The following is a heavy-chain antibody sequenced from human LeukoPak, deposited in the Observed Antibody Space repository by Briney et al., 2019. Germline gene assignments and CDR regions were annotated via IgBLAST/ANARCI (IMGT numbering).Heavy chain of an antibody. Sequence: SVKVSCKASGGTFSSYAISWVRQAPGQGLEWMGGIIPIFGTANYAQKFQGRVTITADESTSTAYMELSSLISEDTAVYYCARGGKVVVPAATPTDIAAPSEFDYWGQGTLVTVSS. V-gene: IGHV1-69*01. J-gene: IGHJ4*02. D-gene: IGHD2-2*01. CDR1: GGTFSSYA. CDR2: IIPIFGTA. CDR3: ARGGKVVVPAATPTDIAAPSEFDY.